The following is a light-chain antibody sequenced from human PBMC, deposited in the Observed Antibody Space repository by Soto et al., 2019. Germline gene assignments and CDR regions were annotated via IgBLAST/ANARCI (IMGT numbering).Light chain of an antibody. CDR3: SSYAGRCVGL. J-gene: IGLJ2*01. CDR1: SSDVGTYDL. CDR2: EVT. Sequence: QSALTQPASVSGSPGQSITISCTGTSSDVGTYDLVSWYQQHPGEAPKLLIYEVTERPSGVSIRFSGSKSDYTASLTISGLQAEDEADYYCSSYAGRCVGLFGGGTKLTVL. V-gene: IGLV2-23*02.